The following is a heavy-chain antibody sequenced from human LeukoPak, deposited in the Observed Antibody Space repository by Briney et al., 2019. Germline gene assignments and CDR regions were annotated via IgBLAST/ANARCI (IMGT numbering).Heavy chain of an antibody. J-gene: IGHJ4*02. D-gene: IGHD7-27*01. Sequence: ASVNVSCKASGYTFTSYYMHWVRQAPGQGLEWMGIINPSGGSTSYAQKFQGRVTMTRDTFISTAYMELNNVRSEDTAVYYCVRGPPNWGFDYWGQGTLVTVSS. CDR3: VRGPPNWGFDY. CDR1: GYTFTSYY. V-gene: IGHV1-46*01. CDR2: INPSGGST.